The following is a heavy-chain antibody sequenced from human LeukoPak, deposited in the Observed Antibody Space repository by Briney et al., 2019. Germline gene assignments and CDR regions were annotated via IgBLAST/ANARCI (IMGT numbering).Heavy chain of an antibody. CDR2: INSDGSST. Sequence: GGSLRLSCAASGFTFSGYWMHWVRQAPGKGLVWVSRINSDGSSTSYADSVKGRFTISRDNAKNTLYLQMNSLRAEDTAVYYCARGGSYSYGYGYYGMDDWGQGTTVTVSS. V-gene: IGHV3-74*01. J-gene: IGHJ6*02. CDR1: GFTFSGYW. CDR3: ARGGSYSYGYGYYGMDD. D-gene: IGHD5-18*01.